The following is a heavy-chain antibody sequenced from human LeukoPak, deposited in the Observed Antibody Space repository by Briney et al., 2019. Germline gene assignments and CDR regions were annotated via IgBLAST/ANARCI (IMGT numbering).Heavy chain of an antibody. CDR3: AREAPSSVILTVDY. Sequence: PGGSLRLSCAASGFTFSIYAMSWVRQAPGXXREWVSAISGSGGSTYYADSVKGRFTISRDNSKNTLYLQVNTLRAGDTAVYYCAREAPSSVILTVDYWGQGTLVTVSS. V-gene: IGHV3-23*01. D-gene: IGHD3-9*01. CDR2: ISGSGGST. CDR1: GFTFSIYA. J-gene: IGHJ4*02.